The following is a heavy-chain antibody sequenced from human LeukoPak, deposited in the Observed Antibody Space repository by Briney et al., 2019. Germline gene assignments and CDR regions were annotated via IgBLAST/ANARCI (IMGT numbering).Heavy chain of an antibody. D-gene: IGHD2-15*01. J-gene: IGHJ3*02. V-gene: IGHV3-21*01. CDR2: ISSSSSYI. CDR1: GFTFSSYW. Sequence: GGSLRLSCAASGFTFSSYWMSWVRQAPGKGLEWVSSISSSSSYIYYADSVKGRFTISRDNAKNSLYLQMNSLRAEDTAVYYCARDTRYCSGGSCYSDAFDIWGQGTMVTVSS. CDR3: ARDTRYCSGGSCYSDAFDI.